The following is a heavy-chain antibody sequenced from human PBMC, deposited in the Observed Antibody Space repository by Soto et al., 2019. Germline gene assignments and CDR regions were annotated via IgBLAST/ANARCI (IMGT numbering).Heavy chain of an antibody. Sequence: WASVKVSCKASGGTFSSYAISWVRQAPGQGLEWMGGIIPIFGTANYAQKFQGRVTITADESTSTAYMELSSLRSEDTAVYYCARARQQLVRSYYFDYWGQGTMVTVST. D-gene: IGHD6-6*01. CDR3: ARARQQLVRSYYFDY. V-gene: IGHV1-69*13. J-gene: IGHJ4*02. CDR1: GGTFSSYA. CDR2: IIPIFGTA.